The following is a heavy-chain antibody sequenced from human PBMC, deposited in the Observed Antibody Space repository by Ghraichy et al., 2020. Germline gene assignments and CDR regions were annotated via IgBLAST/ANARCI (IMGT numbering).Heavy chain of an antibody. CDR2: INHSGST. V-gene: IGHV4-34*01. CDR1: GGSFSGYY. CDR3: ASIAAAAATIDFDY. D-gene: IGHD6-13*01. Sequence: SETLSLTCAVYGGSFSGYYWSWIRQPPGKGLEWIGEINHSGSTNYNPSLKSRVTISVDTSKNQFSLKLSSVTAADTAVYYCASIAAAAATIDFDYWGQGTLVTVSS. J-gene: IGHJ4*02.